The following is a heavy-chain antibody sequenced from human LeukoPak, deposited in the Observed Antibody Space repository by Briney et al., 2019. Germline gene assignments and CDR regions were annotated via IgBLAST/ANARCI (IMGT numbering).Heavy chain of an antibody. CDR2: IRGSGGST. J-gene: IGHJ6*03. CDR1: GFTFSNYA. D-gene: IGHD3-10*01. Sequence: GGSLRLSCAASGFTFSNYAMSWVRQAPGKGLEWVSLIRGSGGSTYHADSVKGRFTISRDDSKNTLYLHMNSLRDEDTAVYYCARGTGSGSYYIGYYYYYMDVWGKGTTVTVSS. V-gene: IGHV3-23*01. CDR3: ARGTGSGSYYIGYYYYYMDV.